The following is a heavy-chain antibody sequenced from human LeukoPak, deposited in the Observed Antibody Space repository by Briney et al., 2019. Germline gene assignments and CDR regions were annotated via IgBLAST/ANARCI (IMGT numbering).Heavy chain of an antibody. Sequence: PGGSLRLSCAASGFTFSSYGMHWVRQAPGKGLEWVAVIWYDGSNKYYADSVKGRFTISRDNSKNTLYLQMNSLRAEDTAVYYCARALNYYDSSGYSTPGAFDIWGQGTMVTVSS. CDR2: IWYDGSNK. V-gene: IGHV3-33*01. J-gene: IGHJ3*02. D-gene: IGHD3-22*01. CDR1: GFTFSSYG. CDR3: ARALNYYDSSGYSTPGAFDI.